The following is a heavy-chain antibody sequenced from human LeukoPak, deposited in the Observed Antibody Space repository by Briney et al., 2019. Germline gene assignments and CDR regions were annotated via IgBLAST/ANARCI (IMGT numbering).Heavy chain of an antibody. V-gene: IGHV3-53*01. CDR2: LYNAGST. CDR3: AKDLRGYSGYDT. J-gene: IGHJ5*02. Sequence: GGSLRLSCAASGFIVSTNYMSWVRQAPGKGLEWVSVLYNAGSTYCADSVKGRFTISRDNSKNTLYLQMNSLRAEDTAVYYCAKDLRGYSGYDTWGQGTLVTVSS. CDR1: GFIVSTNY. D-gene: IGHD5-12*01.